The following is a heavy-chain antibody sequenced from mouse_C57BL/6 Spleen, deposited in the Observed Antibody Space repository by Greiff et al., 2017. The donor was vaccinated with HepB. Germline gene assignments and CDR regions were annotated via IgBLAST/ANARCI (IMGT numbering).Heavy chain of an antibody. CDR3: ARRGPSSGYGYYFDY. CDR1: GYTFTDYN. D-gene: IGHD3-2*02. J-gene: IGHJ2*01. V-gene: IGHV1-18*01. CDR2: INPNNGGT. Sequence: VQLQQSGPELVKPGASVKIPCKASGYTFTDYNMDWVKQSHGKSLEWIGDINPNNGGTIYNQKFKGKATLTVDKSSSTAYMELRSLTSEDTAVYYCARRGPSSGYGYYFDYWGQGTTLTVSS.